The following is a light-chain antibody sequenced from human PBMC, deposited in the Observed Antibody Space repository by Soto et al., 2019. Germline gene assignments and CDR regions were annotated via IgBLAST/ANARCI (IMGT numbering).Light chain of an antibody. V-gene: IGKV3-15*01. CDR1: QSLSSN. J-gene: IGKJ4*01. CDR2: ATS. CDR3: QQYNHWPRMLS. Sequence: EIVLTQSPDPLYVSPGERATLSCRASQSLSSNVAWYQQRPRQAPRLLIYATSSRASDVPARFSGSGSATEFTLTIASLQSEDFAFYYCQQYNHWPRMLSFGGGTKVELK.